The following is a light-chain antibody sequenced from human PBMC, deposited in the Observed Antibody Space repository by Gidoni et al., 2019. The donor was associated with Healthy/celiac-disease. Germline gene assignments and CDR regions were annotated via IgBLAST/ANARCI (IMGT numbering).Light chain of an antibody. V-gene: IGKV4-1*01. CDR2: WAS. CDR3: QQYYSTPLT. J-gene: IGKJ4*01. CDR1: QSVLYSSNNKNY. Sequence: DIVMTQSPYSLPVSLGKRATLHGKSSQSVLYSSNNKNYLAWYQQKPGQPPKLLIYWASTRDSGVPDRFSGSGSGTDFTLTISSLQAEDVAVYYCQQYYSTPLTFGGGTKVEIK.